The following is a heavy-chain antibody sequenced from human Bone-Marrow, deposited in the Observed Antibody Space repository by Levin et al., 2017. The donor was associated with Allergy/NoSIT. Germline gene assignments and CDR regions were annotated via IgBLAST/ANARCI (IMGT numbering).Heavy chain of an antibody. V-gene: IGHV5-10-1*01. J-gene: IGHJ4*02. CDR2: IDPRDSFT. CDR3: ARHGAANMWNYFDD. CDR1: GSSLSSRW. D-gene: IGHD1-26*01. Sequence: PGGSLRLSCKASGSSLSSRWITWVRQMPGRGLEWMARIDPRDSFTNYSPSFQGHVIVSVDKSLNTVFLQWTSLKASDSATYYCARHGAANMWNYFDDWGQGTLVSVSS.